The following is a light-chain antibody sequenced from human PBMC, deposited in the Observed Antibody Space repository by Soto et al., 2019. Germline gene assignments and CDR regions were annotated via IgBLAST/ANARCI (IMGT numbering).Light chain of an antibody. CDR2: EVS. V-gene: IGLV2-14*01. CDR3: SSYTSSSTRV. Sequence: QSVLTQPPSASGSPGQSVTISCTGTSSDVGGYKYVSWYQQYPGKAPKLMIYEVSNRPSGVPDRFSGSKSGNTASLTISGLQAEDEADYYCSSYTSSSTRVFGTGTKLTVL. CDR1: SSDVGGYKY. J-gene: IGLJ1*01.